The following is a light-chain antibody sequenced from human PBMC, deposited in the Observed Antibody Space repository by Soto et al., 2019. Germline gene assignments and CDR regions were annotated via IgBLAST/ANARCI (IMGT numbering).Light chain of an antibody. Sequence: DIQVTQSPSTLSASVGDRVTITCRASQSISSWLAWYQQKPGKAPKALIYKASSLESGVPSRFSGSESGTEFTLTISSLQPDDFATYYCQQYNTFPLTFGQGTKVEVK. CDR1: QSISSW. CDR2: KAS. CDR3: QQYNTFPLT. V-gene: IGKV1-5*03. J-gene: IGKJ1*01.